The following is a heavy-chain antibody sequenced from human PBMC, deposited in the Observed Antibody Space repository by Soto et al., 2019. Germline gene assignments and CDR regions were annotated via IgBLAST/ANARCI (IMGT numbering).Heavy chain of an antibody. CDR1: GYTFTSYD. CDR2: MNPNSGNT. D-gene: IGHD3-10*01. J-gene: IGHJ6*02. V-gene: IGHV1-8*01. CDR3: VVQMQYYYYGMDV. Sequence: ASVKVSCKASGYTFTSYDINWVRQATGQGLEWMGWMNPNSGNTGYAQKFQGRVTMTINTSITTAYMELSSLRSDDTAVYYCVVQMQYYYYGMDVWGQGTTVTVSS.